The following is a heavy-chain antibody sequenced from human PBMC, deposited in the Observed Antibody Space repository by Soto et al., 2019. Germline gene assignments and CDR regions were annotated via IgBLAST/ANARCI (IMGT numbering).Heavy chain of an antibody. CDR2: ISGSGGST. CDR1: GFTFSSYA. Sequence: GGSLRLSCAASGFTFSSYAMSWVRQAPGKGLEWVSAISGSGGSTYYADSVKGRFTISRDNSKNTLYLQMNSLRAEDTAVYYCAKDPDSGYYYGSGIFDPWGQGTLVTVSS. D-gene: IGHD3-10*01. CDR3: AKDPDSGYYYGSGIFDP. V-gene: IGHV3-23*01. J-gene: IGHJ5*02.